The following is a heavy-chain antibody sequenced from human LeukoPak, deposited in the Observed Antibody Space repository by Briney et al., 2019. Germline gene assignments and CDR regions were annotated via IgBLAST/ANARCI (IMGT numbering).Heavy chain of an antibody. CDR1: GGSFSDYF. Sequence: PSETLSLTCAVYGGSFSDYFCIWIRQPPGKGLEWIGEIRPDGSTTYNPSLKSRASVSLDTSRTHSSLRLRSVAAADTAVYYCARRRKSNDGWGQGSLVTVSS. CDR3: ARRRKSNDG. D-gene: IGHD1-14*01. CDR2: IRPDGST. J-gene: IGHJ4*02. V-gene: IGHV4-34*01.